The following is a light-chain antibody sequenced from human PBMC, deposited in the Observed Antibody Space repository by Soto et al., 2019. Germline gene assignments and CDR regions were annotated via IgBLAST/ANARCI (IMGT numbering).Light chain of an antibody. Sequence: DIRVTRSPSSVSGSGGTSVPISFPASEDINGRLAWYQQKPGNAPKLLIYAAFILQSGVPSRFRGYGSGTDFTLSISSLQPEDFATYYCQEADSFPITFGQGTRLAIK. J-gene: IGKJ5*01. CDR3: QEADSFPIT. CDR1: EDINGR. CDR2: AAF. V-gene: IGKV1-12*01.